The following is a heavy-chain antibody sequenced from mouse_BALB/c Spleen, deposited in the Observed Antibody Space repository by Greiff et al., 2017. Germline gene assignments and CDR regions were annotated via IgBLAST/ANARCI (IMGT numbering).Heavy chain of an antibody. J-gene: IGHJ4*01. CDR1: GFTFTDYY. Sequence: EVQRVESGGGLVQPGGSLRLSCATSGFTFTDYYMSWVRQLPGKALEWLGFIRNKANGYTTEYSASVKGRFTISRDNSQSILYLQMNTLRAEDSATYYCARVTTVAYYAMDYWGQGTSVTVSS. D-gene: IGHD1-1*01. CDR2: IRNKANGYTT. V-gene: IGHV7-3*02. CDR3: ARVTTVAYYAMDY.